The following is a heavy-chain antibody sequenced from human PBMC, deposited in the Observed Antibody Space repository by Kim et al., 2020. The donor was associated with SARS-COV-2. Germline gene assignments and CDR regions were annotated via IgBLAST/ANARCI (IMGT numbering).Heavy chain of an antibody. J-gene: IGHJ4*02. D-gene: IGHD6-19*01. Sequence: SQKFQGRVTITRDTSASTAYMELSSLRSEDTAVYYCARELYSSGWSPLWYWGQGTLVTVSS. CDR3: ARELYSSGWSPLWY. V-gene: IGHV1-3*01.